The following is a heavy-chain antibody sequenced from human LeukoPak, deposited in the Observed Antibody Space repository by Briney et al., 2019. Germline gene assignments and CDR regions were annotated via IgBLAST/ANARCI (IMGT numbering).Heavy chain of an antibody. CDR1: GGTLSSYA. J-gene: IGHJ4*02. D-gene: IGHD2-2*01. V-gene: IGHV1-69*01. Sequence: SLKVSCKASGGTLSSYAISWVRQAPGQGLEWMGVIIPIFGIANYAQKFKGRVTITADESTSTAYMELSSLRSEDTAVYYCARGLGIAAMSYFDYWGQGTLVTVSS. CDR2: IIPIFGIA. CDR3: ARGLGIAAMSYFDY.